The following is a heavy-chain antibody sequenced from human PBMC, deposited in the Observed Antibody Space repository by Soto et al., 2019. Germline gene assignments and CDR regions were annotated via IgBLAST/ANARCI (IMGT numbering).Heavy chain of an antibody. CDR1: GGSFSGYY. CDR3: ARGSGWYIDYYYTMDV. V-gene: IGHV4-34*01. D-gene: IGHD6-19*01. J-gene: IGHJ6*02. CDR2: MNDGGSA. Sequence: PSETLSLTCGVYGGSFSGYYWSWVRQSPGKGLQWIGEMNDGGSANYNPSLQSRVAVSVDSSKRQFSLKLTSVTAADTAVYYCARGSGWYIDYYYTMDVWGQGTTVTVSS.